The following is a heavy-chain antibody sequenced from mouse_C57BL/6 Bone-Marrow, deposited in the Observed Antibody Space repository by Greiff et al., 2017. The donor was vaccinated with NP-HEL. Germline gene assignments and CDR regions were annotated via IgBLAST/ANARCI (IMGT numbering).Heavy chain of an antibody. CDR1: GFTFSDYG. J-gene: IGHJ2*01. CDR3: AGGGNYDY. V-gene: IGHV5-17*01. CDR2: ISSGSSTI. D-gene: IGHD2-1*01. Sequence: EVKLMESGGCLVKPGGSLKLSCAASGFTFSDYGMHWVRQAPEKGLEWVAYISSGSSTIYYADTVKGRFTISRDNAKNTLFLQMTGLRSEDTAVYYCAGGGNYDYWGQGTTLTVSS.